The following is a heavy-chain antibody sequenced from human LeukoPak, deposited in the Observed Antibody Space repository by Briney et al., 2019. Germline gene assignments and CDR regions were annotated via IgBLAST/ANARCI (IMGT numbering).Heavy chain of an antibody. CDR3: ARQVAGVNDY. D-gene: IGHD6-19*01. CDR2: IYYSGST. J-gene: IGHJ4*02. Sequence: SETLSLTCTVSGGSISSSSYYWGWIRQPPGKGLEWIGSIYYSGSTYYNPSLKSRVTISVDTPKNQFSLKLSSVTAADTAVYYCARQVAGVNDYWGQGTLVTVSS. CDR1: GGSISSSSYY. V-gene: IGHV4-39*01.